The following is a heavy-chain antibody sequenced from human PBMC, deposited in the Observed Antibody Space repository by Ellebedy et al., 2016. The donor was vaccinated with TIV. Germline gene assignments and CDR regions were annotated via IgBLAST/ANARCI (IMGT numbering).Heavy chain of an antibody. D-gene: IGHD6-19*01. J-gene: IGHJ4*02. CDR3: VKVIATSGWPYYFHY. CDR1: GFTFSTYA. CDR2: IRGKVGST. V-gene: IGHV3-64D*06. Sequence: GESLKIPCSGSGFTFSTYAMHWVRQAPGKGLEYVSAIRGKVGSTYYADSVNGRFTIYIDNSQNSLYLQIRSLRAEDTAVYYLVKVIATSGWPYYFHYWGQGTLVTGSS.